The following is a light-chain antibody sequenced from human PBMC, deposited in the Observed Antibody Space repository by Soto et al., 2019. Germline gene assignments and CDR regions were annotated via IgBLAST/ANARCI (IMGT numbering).Light chain of an antibody. CDR1: QSVSSSY. V-gene: IGKV3-20*01. CDR2: GAS. CDR3: QQYGSSPRYT. J-gene: IGKJ2*01. Sequence: EIVLTQSPGTLSLSPGERATLSCRASQSVSSSYLAWYQQKPGQAPRLLIYGASSRATGIPDRFSGSGSGTDFTLTISRLETEDIAVDYCQQYGSSPRYTFGQGTKLEIK.